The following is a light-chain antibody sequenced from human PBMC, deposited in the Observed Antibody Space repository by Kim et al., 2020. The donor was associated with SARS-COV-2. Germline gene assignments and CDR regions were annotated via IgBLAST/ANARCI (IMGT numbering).Light chain of an antibody. Sequence: SYELTQPPSVSVAPGKTARIPCGGNNIGSKNVHWYQQKPGQAPVLVIYYDRDRPSGIPERFSGSTSGNTATLAISRVEAGDEADYFCQGWDSSSDHVVCGGGTQLTVL. CDR1: NIGSKN. V-gene: IGLV3-21*01. CDR2: YDR. CDR3: QGWDSSSDHVV. J-gene: IGLJ2*01.